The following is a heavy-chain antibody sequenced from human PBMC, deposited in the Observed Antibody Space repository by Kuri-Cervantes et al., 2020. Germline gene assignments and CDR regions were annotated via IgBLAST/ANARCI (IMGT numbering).Heavy chain of an antibody. J-gene: IGHJ5*02. V-gene: IGHV1-18*01. D-gene: IGHD2-2*01. CDR2: MNPNSGNT. CDR3: ARDNGRVVVPAAILLLGWFDP. CDR1: GYTFTSYD. Sequence: ASVKVSCKASGYTFTSYDINWVRQATGQGLEWMGWMNPNSGNTNYAQKLQGRVTMTTDTSTSTAYMELRSLRSDDTAVYYCARDNGRVVVPAAILLLGWFDPWGQGTRVTVSS.